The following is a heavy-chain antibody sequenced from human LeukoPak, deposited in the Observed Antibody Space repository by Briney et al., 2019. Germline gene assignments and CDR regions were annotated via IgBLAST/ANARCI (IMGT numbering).Heavy chain of an antibody. D-gene: IGHD2/OR15-2a*01. V-gene: IGHV3-7*01. CDR1: GSTFSSYW. CDR3: ARVKGIDENYDY. CDR2: IKQDGSEK. J-gene: IGHJ4*02. Sequence: GGSLRLSCAASGSTFSSYWMSWVRQAPGKGLEWVANIKQDGSEKYYVDSVKGRFTISRDNAKNSLYLQMNSLRAEDTAVYYCARVKGIDENYDYWGQGTLVTVSS.